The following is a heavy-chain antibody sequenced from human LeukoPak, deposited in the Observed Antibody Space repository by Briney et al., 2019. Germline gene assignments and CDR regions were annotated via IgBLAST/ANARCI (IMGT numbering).Heavy chain of an antibody. CDR2: ICYSEST. J-gene: IGHJ5*02. D-gene: IGHD3-3*01. Sequence: SETLSLTCTVSGGSISSSSYYWGWIRQPPGKGLGWIGSICYSESTHYNPSLKSRVTISVDTSKNQCSLKLSSVTAADTAVYYCARHAGFLEWLFADNWFDPWGQGTLVTVSS. V-gene: IGHV4-39*01. CDR1: GGSISSSSYY. CDR3: ARHAGFLEWLFADNWFDP.